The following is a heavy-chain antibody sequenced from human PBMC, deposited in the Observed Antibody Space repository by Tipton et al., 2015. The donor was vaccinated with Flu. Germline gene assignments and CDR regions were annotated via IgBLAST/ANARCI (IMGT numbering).Heavy chain of an antibody. CDR1: GDSIGSRYY. J-gene: IGHJ4*02. CDR3: ARDPTVGAVRGYFDY. V-gene: IGHV4-59*01. CDR2: IYYSGST. Sequence: TLSLTCTVSGDSIGSRYYWAWIRQPPGEGLEWIGYIYYSGSTNYNPSLKSRVTISVDTSKNQFSLKLSSVTAADTAVYYCARDPTVGAVRGYFDYWGQGTLVTVSS. D-gene: IGHD1-26*01.